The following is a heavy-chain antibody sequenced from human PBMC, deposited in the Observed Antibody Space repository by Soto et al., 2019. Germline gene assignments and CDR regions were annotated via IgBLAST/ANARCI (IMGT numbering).Heavy chain of an antibody. J-gene: IGHJ3*02. CDR1: GGTFSSYA. CDR2: IIPIFGTA. D-gene: IGHD2-15*01. V-gene: IGHV1-69*06. CDR3: ARDSAHSGKILDDAFDI. Sequence: SVKVSCKASGGTFSSYAISWVRQAPGQGLEWMGGIIPIFGTANYAQKFQGRVTITADKSTSTAYMELSSLRSEDTAVYYCARDSAHSGKILDDAFDIWGQGTMVTVS.